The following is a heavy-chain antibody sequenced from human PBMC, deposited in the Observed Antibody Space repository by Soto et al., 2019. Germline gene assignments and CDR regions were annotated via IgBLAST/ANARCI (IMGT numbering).Heavy chain of an antibody. D-gene: IGHD3-10*01. CDR3: ARDSGTVGYDDS. CDR2: IIPLLDVT. V-gene: IGHV1-69*08. J-gene: IGHJ4*02. CDR1: GGTFSTYT. Sequence: QVPLVQSGAEVKKPGSSVKVSCKASGGTFSTYTINWVRQAPGQGLEWMGRIIPLLDVTNNAQRFQGRVTITADKSTSTVYMELTSLTYQDTAVYYCARDSGTVGYDDSWGQGTLVTVSS.